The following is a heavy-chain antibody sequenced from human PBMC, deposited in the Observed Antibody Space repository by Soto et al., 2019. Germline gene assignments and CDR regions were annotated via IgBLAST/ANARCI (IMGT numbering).Heavy chain of an antibody. CDR3: AKDTSASGIAVAGTLDYYYGMDV. CDR2: ISYDGSNK. CDR1: GFTFSSYG. J-gene: IGHJ6*02. Sequence: PGGSLRLSCAASGFTFSSYGMHWVRQAPGKGLEWVAVISYDGSNKYYADSVKGRFTISRDNSKNTLYLQMNSLRAEDTAVYYCAKDTSASGIAVAGTLDYYYGMDVWGQGTTVTVSS. V-gene: IGHV3-30*18. D-gene: IGHD6-19*01.